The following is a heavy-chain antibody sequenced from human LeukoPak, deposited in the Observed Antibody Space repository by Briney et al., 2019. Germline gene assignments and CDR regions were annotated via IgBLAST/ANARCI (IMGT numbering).Heavy chain of an antibody. CDR2: ISYDGSNK. CDR1: GFTFRSYG. V-gene: IGHV3-30*03. J-gene: IGHJ3*02. Sequence: QPGRSLRLSCAASGFTFRSYGMHWVRQAPGKGLEWVAVISYDGSNKYYADSMKGRFTISRDNSKNTVYLQMNSLRAEDTAVYYCARNHPLVSGNIRNALDIWGQGTMVTVSS. CDR3: ARNHPLVSGNIRNALDI. D-gene: IGHD1-26*01.